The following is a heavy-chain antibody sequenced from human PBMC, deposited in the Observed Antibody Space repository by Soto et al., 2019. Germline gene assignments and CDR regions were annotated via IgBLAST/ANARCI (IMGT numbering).Heavy chain of an antibody. CDR1: GGSISSGGYS. CDR2: INYSGST. J-gene: IGHJ4*02. CDR3: ARTVIGGFDY. D-gene: IGHD3-16*02. Sequence: PSETLSLTCTVSGGSISSGGYSWSWIRQPPGKGLEWIGYINYSGSTNYNPSLKSRVAISGDTSKNQFSLKLSSVTAADTAVYYCARTVIGGFDYWGQGTLVTVSS. V-gene: IGHV4-61*08.